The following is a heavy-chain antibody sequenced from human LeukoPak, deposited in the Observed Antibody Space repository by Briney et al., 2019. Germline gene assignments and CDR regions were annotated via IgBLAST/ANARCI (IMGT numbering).Heavy chain of an antibody. CDR3: ARGRRASYAYYYGMDV. J-gene: IGHJ6*02. CDR1: GLTFSSYS. Sequence: GGSLRLSCAASGLTFSSYSMNWARQAPGKGLEWVSYISSSSSTIYYADSVKGRFTISRDNAKDSLYLQMNSLRAEDTAVYYCARGRRASYAYYYGMDVWGQGTTVTVSS. CDR2: ISSSSSTI. D-gene: IGHD5-18*01. V-gene: IGHV3-48*01.